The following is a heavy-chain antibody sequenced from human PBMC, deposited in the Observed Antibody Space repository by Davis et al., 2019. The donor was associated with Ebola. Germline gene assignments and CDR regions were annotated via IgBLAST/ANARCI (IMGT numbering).Heavy chain of an antibody. CDR3: ARERGWYSSSPSSIPSNWFDP. D-gene: IGHD6-13*01. CDR2: ISAYNGNT. CDR1: GYTFTSYG. V-gene: IGHV1-18*01. J-gene: IGHJ5*02. Sequence: ASVKVSCKASGYTFTSYGISWVRQAPGQGLEWMGWISAYNGNTNYAQKLQGRVTMTTDTSTSTAYMELRSLRSDDPAVYYCARERGWYSSSPSSIPSNWFDPWGQGTLVTVSS.